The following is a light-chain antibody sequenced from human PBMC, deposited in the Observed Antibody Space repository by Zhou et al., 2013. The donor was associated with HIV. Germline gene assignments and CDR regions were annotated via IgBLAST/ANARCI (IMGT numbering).Light chain of an antibody. CDR2: GVS. V-gene: IGKV3-20*01. CDR1: QSLDSNY. CDR3: HQYGRSPRT. Sequence: EIVLTRSPGILSLSPGERATLSCRASQSLDSNYIAWYQQKPGRAPRLVLFGVSNRAAGIPDRFSGSGSGTDFTLTISRLEPEDFAVYYCHQYGRSPRTFGQGTKVEIK. J-gene: IGKJ1*01.